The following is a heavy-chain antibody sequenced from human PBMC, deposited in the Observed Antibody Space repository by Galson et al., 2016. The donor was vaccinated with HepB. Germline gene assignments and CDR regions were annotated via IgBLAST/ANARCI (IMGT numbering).Heavy chain of an antibody. CDR3: ARDGYDFWSGYYPDY. CDR2: IYSGGST. V-gene: IGHV3-66*01. Sequence: SLRLSCAASGFTVSSNYTSWVRQAPGKGLEWVSVIYSGGSTYYADSVKGRFTISRDNSKNTLYLQMNSLRAEDTAVYYCARDGYDFWSGYYPDYWGQGTLVTVSS. CDR1: GFTVSSNY. J-gene: IGHJ4*02. D-gene: IGHD3-3*01.